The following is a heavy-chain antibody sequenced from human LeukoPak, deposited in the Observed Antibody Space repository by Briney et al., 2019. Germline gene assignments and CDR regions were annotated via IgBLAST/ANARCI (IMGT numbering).Heavy chain of an antibody. CDR1: GFTLSSYA. J-gene: IGHJ4*02. V-gene: IGHV3-23*01. CDR3: AKQSAGSAAWYSLHYDF. Sequence: GGSLRLSCAASGFTLSSYAMTWVRQAPGRGLEWVSSVDGGGGGTYYADSVKGRFTISRDNSKDTLYLQMNGLRAEDTAVYFCAKQSAGSAAWYSLHYDFWGQGTLVTVSS. CDR2: VDGGGGGT. D-gene: IGHD6-13*01.